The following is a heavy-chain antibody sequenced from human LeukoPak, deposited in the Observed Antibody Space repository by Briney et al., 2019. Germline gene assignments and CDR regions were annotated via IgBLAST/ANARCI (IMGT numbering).Heavy chain of an antibody. J-gene: IGHJ3*02. V-gene: IGHV3-11*01. CDR2: ISSGGSTI. CDR1: GFTFSDYY. CDR3: ARAYDLWSGYLVEAFDI. Sequence: GGSLRLSCAASGFTFSDYYMSWIRQAPGKGLEWVSYISSGGSTIYYADSVKGRFTISRDNAKNSLYLQMNSLRAEDTAVYYCARAYDLWSGYLVEAFDIWGQGTMVTVSS. D-gene: IGHD3-3*01.